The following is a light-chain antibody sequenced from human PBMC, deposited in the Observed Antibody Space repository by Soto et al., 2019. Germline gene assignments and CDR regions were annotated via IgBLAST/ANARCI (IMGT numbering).Light chain of an antibody. V-gene: IGKV3-11*01. Sequence: EIVLTQSPATLSLSPGERATLSCRASQGVSSYFAWYQQKPGQATRLLIYDASNRATGIPARFSGSGSGTDFTLTISSLEPEDFAVYYCQQRSNWPPYTFGQGTKLEIK. J-gene: IGKJ2*01. CDR3: QQRSNWPPYT. CDR1: QGVSSY. CDR2: DAS.